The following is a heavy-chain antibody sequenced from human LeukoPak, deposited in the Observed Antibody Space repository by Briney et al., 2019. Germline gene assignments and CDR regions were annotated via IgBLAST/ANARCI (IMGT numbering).Heavy chain of an antibody. J-gene: IGHJ6*04. Sequence: SETLSLTCTVSGGSDSSGSDLWSWIRQPPGRGLEWIGYLYNTGNTNYNPSLNSRVTISVDTSKNQFSRNLSSVTAADTAVYYLCKDFLPRHCTSTRCQTLDVWGKGTTVTVSS. D-gene: IGHD2-2*01. CDR1: GGSDSSGSDL. CDR3: CKDFLPRHCTSTRCQTLDV. CDR2: LYNTGNT. V-gene: IGHV4-61*01.